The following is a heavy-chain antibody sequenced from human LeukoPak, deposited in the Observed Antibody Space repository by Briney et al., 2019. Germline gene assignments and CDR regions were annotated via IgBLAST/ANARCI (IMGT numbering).Heavy chain of an antibody. J-gene: IGHJ4*02. CDR1: GYTLTELS. CDR3: AGDMVRGVILRRVLEY. Sequence: ASVKVSCKVSGYTLTELSMHWVRQAPGKGLEWMGGFDPEDGETIYAQKFQGRVTMTEDTSTDTAYMELSSLRSDDTAVYYCAGDMVRGVILRRVLEYWGQGTLVTVSS. D-gene: IGHD3-10*01. CDR2: FDPEDGET. V-gene: IGHV1-24*01.